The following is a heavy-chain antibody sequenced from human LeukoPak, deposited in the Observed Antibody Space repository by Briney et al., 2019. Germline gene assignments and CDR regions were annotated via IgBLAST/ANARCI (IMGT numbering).Heavy chain of an antibody. D-gene: IGHD7-27*01. V-gene: IGHV1-69*13. CDR2: IIPIFGTA. CDR3: ARPTNWGSGAPDAFDI. CDR1: GGTFSSYA. Sequence: ASVKVSCKASGGTFSSYAISWARQAPGQGLEWMGGIIPIFGTANYAQKFQGRVTITADESTSTAYMELSSLRSEDTAVYYCARPTNWGSGAPDAFDIWGQGAMVTVSS. J-gene: IGHJ3*02.